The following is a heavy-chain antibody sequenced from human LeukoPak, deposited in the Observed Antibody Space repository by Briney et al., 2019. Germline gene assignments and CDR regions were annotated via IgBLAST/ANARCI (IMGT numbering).Heavy chain of an antibody. Sequence: SETLSLTCTVSDDSITIYYWTWIRQPPGKGLEWVGYINHTWSTNYNPSLNSRVTISRDTSKNHFSLELSSVTAADTAVYFCARGRVSSSSWYSTYYYYFYMDVWGKGTTVTVSS. V-gene: IGHV4-59*01. CDR1: DDSITIYY. CDR3: ARGRVSSSSWYSTYYYYFYMDV. J-gene: IGHJ6*03. D-gene: IGHD6-13*01. CDR2: INHTWST.